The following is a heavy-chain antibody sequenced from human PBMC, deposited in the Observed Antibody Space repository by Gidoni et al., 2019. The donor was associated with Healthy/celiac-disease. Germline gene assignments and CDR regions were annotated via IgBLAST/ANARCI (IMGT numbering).Heavy chain of an antibody. CDR1: GGSISSGGYS. Sequence: QLQLQESGSGLVKPSQTLSLTCAVSGGSISSGGYSWSWIRQPPGKGLEWLGYIYHIGSTYYNPSLKSRVTISVDRSKNQFSLKRSSVTAADTAVYYCASGVRGVPFDYWGQGTLVTVSS. V-gene: IGHV4-30-2*01. CDR2: IYHIGST. J-gene: IGHJ4*02. D-gene: IGHD3-10*01. CDR3: ASGVRGVPFDY.